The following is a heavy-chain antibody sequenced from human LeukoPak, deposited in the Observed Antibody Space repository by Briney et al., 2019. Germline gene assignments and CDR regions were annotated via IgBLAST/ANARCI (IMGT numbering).Heavy chain of an antibody. CDR2: INPNSGGT. Sequence: GASVKVSCKASGYAFDFYGLSWVRQAPGQGLEWMGWINPNSGGTNYAQKFQGWVTMTRDTSISTAYMELSRLRSDDTAVYYCASQIDTGHAFDIWGQGTMVTVSS. D-gene: IGHD3-9*01. J-gene: IGHJ3*02. V-gene: IGHV1-2*04. CDR3: ASQIDTGHAFDI. CDR1: GYAFDFYG.